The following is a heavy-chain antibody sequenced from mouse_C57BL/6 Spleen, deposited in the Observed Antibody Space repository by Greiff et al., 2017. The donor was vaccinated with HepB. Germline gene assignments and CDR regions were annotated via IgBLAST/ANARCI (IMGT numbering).Heavy chain of an antibody. CDR3: ARGDGMDY. CDR2: INPNNGGT. Sequence: EVQLQQSGPELVKPGASVKISCKASGYTFTDYYMNWVKQSHGKSLEWIGDINPNNGGTSYNQKFKGKATLTVDKSSSTAYMELRSRTSEDSAVYYCARGDGMDYWGQGTSVTVSS. CDR1: GYTFTDYY. V-gene: IGHV1-26*01. J-gene: IGHJ4*01.